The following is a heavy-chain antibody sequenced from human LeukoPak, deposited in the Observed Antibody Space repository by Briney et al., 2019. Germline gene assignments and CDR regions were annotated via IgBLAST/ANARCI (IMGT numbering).Heavy chain of an antibody. Sequence: GRSLRLSCAASGFTFSSYAMHWARQAPGKGLEWVAVISYDGSNKYYADSVKGRFTISRDNSKNTLHLQMNSLRAEDTAVYYCARPPYNWNDGWFDPWGQGTLVTVSS. CDR3: ARPPYNWNDGWFDP. CDR2: ISYDGSNK. J-gene: IGHJ5*02. D-gene: IGHD1-1*01. CDR1: GFTFSSYA. V-gene: IGHV3-30*04.